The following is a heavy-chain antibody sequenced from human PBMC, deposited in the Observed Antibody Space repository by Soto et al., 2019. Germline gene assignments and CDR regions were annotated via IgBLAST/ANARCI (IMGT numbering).Heavy chain of an antibody. Sequence: PAESVKISCNGSGYSFTSDWISWVRQMPGKGLEWMGRIDPSDSYTNYSPSFQGHVTISADKSISTAYLQWSSLKASDTAMYYCARLQNQLHGMDVWGQGTTVTVSS. CDR1: GYSFTSDW. J-gene: IGHJ6*02. CDR2: IDPSDSYT. D-gene: IGHD4-4*01. V-gene: IGHV5-10-1*01. CDR3: ARLQNQLHGMDV.